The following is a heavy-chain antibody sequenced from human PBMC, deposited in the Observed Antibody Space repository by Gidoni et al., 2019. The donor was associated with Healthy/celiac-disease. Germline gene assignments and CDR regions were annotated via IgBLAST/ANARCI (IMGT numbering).Heavy chain of an antibody. V-gene: IGHV1-69*06. D-gene: IGHD1-26*01. Sequence: QVQLVQSGAEVKKPGSSVKVSCKASGGTFSSYAISWVRQAPGQGLEWMGGIIPIFGTANYAQKFQGRVTITADKSTSTAYMELSSLRSEDTAVYYCFALPGYSGSSERARWFDPWGQGTLVTVSS. CDR3: FALPGYSGSSERARWFDP. CDR1: GGTFSSYA. J-gene: IGHJ5*02. CDR2: IIPIFGTA.